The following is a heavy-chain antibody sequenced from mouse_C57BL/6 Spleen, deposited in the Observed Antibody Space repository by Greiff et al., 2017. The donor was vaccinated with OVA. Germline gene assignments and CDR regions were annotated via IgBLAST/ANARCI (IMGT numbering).Heavy chain of an antibody. J-gene: IGHJ1*03. V-gene: IGHV1-55*01. CDR2: IYPGSGST. CDR3: ARGYYGSSHWYFDV. D-gene: IGHD1-1*01. CDR1: GYTFTSYW. Sequence: QVQLQQPGAELVKPGASVKMSCKASGYTFTSYWITWVKQRPGQGLEWIGDIYPGSGSTNYNEKFKSKASLTVDTSSSTAYMQRSSLTSEDSAVYYCARGYYGSSHWYFDVWGTGTTVTVSS.